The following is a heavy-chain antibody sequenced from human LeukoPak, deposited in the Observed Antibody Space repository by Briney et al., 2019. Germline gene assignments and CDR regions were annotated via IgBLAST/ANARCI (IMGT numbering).Heavy chain of an antibody. CDR2: ISSSGTTM. J-gene: IGHJ4*02. D-gene: IGHD5-18*01. V-gene: IGHV3-48*03. Sequence: QPGRSLRLSCEASGFTFSNYEMNWVRQAPGKGLECVSYISSSGTTMYYADSVKGRFTISRDNAKNSLYLQMNSLRAEDTAVYYCASRGISYGYYYWGQGTLVTVSS. CDR1: GFTFSNYE. CDR3: ASRGISYGYYY.